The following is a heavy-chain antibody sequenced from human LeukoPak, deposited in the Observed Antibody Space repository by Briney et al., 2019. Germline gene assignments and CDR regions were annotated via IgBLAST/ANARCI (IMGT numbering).Heavy chain of an antibody. J-gene: IGHJ4*02. CDR3: ARWNSGYPFDY. D-gene: IGHD3-22*01. Sequence: PSETLSLTCTVSGGSISSRRYYWGWIRQPPGKGLEWIGTIYYSGTTYYNPSLKSRVTISVDTSKHQFSLRLSSVTAADTAIYYCARWNSGYPFDYWGQGTLVTVSS. CDR1: GGSISSRRYY. V-gene: IGHV4-39*01. CDR2: IYYSGTT.